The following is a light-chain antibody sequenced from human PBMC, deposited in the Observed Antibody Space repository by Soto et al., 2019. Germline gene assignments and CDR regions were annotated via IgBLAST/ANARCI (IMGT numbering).Light chain of an antibody. Sequence: QSALTQPPSVSGAPGQRVTISCTGSSSNIGAGYDVHWYQQLPGTAPKLLIYGNNNRPSGVPDRFSGSKSGTSASLAITGLQAEDEADYYCQSYGSSLSGSNVFGGGTKVTVL. V-gene: IGLV1-40*01. CDR2: GNN. CDR3: QSYGSSLSGSNV. J-gene: IGLJ2*01. CDR1: SSNIGAGYD.